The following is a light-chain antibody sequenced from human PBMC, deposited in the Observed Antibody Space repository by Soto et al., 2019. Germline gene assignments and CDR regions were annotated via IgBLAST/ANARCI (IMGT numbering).Light chain of an antibody. CDR1: SSDVGAYKT. Sequence: QSALTQPASVSGSPGQSITISCTGTSSDVGAYKTVSWYQHHPGKAPKFMIYEVSNRPSGVPNRFSGSRSGNTASLTISGLQAEDEAHYYCSSHTINSTVFGTGTKVTVL. CDR2: EVS. CDR3: SSHTINSTV. J-gene: IGLJ1*01. V-gene: IGLV2-14*01.